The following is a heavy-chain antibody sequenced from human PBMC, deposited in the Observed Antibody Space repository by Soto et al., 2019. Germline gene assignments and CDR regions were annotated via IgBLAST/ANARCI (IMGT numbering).Heavy chain of an antibody. Sequence: EVQLLESGGGLVQPGGSLRLSCAASGFTFSSYAMRWVRQAPVKGLEWVSAISGSGGSTYYADSVKGRFTISRDNSKNTLYVQMNSLRAEDTAVYYCARRGSGSYYDDWGQGTLVTVSS. J-gene: IGHJ4*02. CDR2: ISGSGGST. V-gene: IGHV3-23*01. D-gene: IGHD1-26*01. CDR1: GFTFSSYA. CDR3: ARRGSGSYYDD.